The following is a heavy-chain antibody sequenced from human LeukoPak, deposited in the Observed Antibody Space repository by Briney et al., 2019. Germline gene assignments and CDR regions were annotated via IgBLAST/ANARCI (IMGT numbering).Heavy chain of an antibody. J-gene: IGHJ4*02. Sequence: ASVKVSCKASGYTFTSYGISWVRQAPGQGLKWMGWISAYNGNTNYAQKLQGRVTMTTDTSTSTAYMELRSLRSDDTAVYYCARVIWFGELLRLYYFDYWGQGTLVTVSS. D-gene: IGHD3-10*01. CDR1: GYTFTSYG. V-gene: IGHV1-18*01. CDR3: ARVIWFGELLRLYYFDY. CDR2: ISAYNGNT.